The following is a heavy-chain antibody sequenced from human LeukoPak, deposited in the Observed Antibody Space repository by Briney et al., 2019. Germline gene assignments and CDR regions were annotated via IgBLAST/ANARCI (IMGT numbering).Heavy chain of an antibody. CDR3: AKESGYSYGTYYFDY. J-gene: IGHJ4*02. Sequence: SGSGGSTYYADSVKGRFTISRDNSKNTLYLQMSSLRAEDTAVYYCAKESGYSYGTYYFDYWGQGTLVTVSS. CDR2: SGSGGST. D-gene: IGHD5-18*01. V-gene: IGHV3-23*01.